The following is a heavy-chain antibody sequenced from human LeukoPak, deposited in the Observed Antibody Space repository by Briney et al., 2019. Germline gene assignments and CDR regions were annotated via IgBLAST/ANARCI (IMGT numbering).Heavy chain of an antibody. CDR2: IIPIFGTA. CDR3: ARDDSGAAGSPFEY. V-gene: IGHV1-69*05. D-gene: IGHD6-13*01. CDR1: GGTFSSYA. Sequence: SVKVSCKASGGTFSSYAISWVRQAPGQGLEWMGGIIPIFGTANYAQKFQGRVTITTDESTSTAYMELSSLRSEDTAVYYCARDDSGAAGSPFEYWGQGTLVTVSS. J-gene: IGHJ4*02.